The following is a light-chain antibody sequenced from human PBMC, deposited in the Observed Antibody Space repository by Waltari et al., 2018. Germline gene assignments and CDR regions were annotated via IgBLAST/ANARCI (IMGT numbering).Light chain of an antibody. J-gene: IGLJ3*02. V-gene: IGLV3-21*04. CDR1: DIGSKS. CDR3: QVWDSSGDHPGVYWV. Sequence: SYPLTQPPSVSVAPGKTARITCGGNDIGSKSVHWYQQKPGQAPVLVIYYNRDRPSGVPGRFSGSNSGNTATLTISRVEAGDEADYYCQVWDSSGDHPGVYWVFGGGTKLTVL. CDR2: YNR.